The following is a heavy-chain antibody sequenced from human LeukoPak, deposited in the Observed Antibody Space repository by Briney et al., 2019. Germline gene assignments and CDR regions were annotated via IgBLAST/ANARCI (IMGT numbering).Heavy chain of an antibody. Sequence: VSVKVSCKTSGYSFTDYYMHWVRQAPGQGLEWMGWINPSSGGTSSAQKFQGRVTMTRDTSITTVYMEVRWLTSDDTAVYYCARADRLHGGPYLIGPWGQGTLVTVSS. CDR2: INPSSGGT. V-gene: IGHV1-2*02. D-gene: IGHD2-21*01. J-gene: IGHJ5*02. CDR3: ARADRLHGGPYLIGP. CDR1: GYSFTDYY.